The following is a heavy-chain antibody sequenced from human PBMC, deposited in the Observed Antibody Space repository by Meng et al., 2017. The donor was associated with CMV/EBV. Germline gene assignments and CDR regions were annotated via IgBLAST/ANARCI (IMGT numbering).Heavy chain of an antibody. J-gene: IGHJ6*02. Sequence: SVKVSCKASGGSFSSYSISWVRQAPGQGLEWMGRIITILGIANYAQKFQGRVTITADKSTSTAYMELSSLRSEDTAVYYCARDGRYCSSTSCYVVGNYYYYYGMDVWGQGTTVTVSS. CDR2: IITILGIA. CDR1: GGSFSSYS. D-gene: IGHD2-2*01. V-gene: IGHV1-69*04. CDR3: ARDGRYCSSTSCYVVGNYYYYYGMDV.